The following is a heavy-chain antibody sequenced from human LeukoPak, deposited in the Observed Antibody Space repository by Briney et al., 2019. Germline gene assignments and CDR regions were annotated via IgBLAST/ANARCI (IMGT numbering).Heavy chain of an antibody. CDR2: INPNSGGI. D-gene: IGHD3-9*01. Sequence: ASVKVSCKASGYTFTGYYMHWVRQAPGQGLEWMGWINPNSGGINYAQKFQGRVTMTRDTSISTAYMELSRLRSDDTAVYYCARARYDIPPDYWGQGTLVTVSS. V-gene: IGHV1-2*02. J-gene: IGHJ4*02. CDR1: GYTFTGYY. CDR3: ARARYDIPPDY.